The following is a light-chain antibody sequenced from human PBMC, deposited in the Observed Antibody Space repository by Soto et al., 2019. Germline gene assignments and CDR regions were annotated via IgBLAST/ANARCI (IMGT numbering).Light chain of an antibody. V-gene: IGKV1-39*01. CDR1: QSISSY. CDR3: QQSYITPPIT. Sequence: DIQVTQSPSSLSASVGDRVTITCRASQSISSYLNWYQQKPGKDPKLLIYAASSLQSGVPSRFSGSGSGTDFTLTISSLQPEDFVTYYCQQSYITPPITFGQGTRVEI. CDR2: AAS. J-gene: IGKJ5*01.